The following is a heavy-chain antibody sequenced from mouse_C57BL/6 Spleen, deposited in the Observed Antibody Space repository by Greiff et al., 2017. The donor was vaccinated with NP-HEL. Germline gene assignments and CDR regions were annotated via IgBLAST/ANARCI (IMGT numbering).Heavy chain of an antibody. D-gene: IGHD1-1*02. Sequence: VQLQQSGAELVKPGASVKLSCKASGYTFNEYTIHWVKQRPGQGLEWIGWFYPGSGSTKYNEKFKDKATLTADKSSSTVYMELSRVTSEDSAVYFCARHEATGGVFAYWGQGTLVTVSA. CDR3: ARHEATGGVFAY. J-gene: IGHJ3*01. CDR2: FYPGSGST. V-gene: IGHV1-62-2*01. CDR1: GYTFNEYT.